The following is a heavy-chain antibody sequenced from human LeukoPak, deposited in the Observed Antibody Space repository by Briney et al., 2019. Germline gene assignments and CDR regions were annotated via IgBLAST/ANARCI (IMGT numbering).Heavy chain of an antibody. D-gene: IGHD2-2*02. J-gene: IGHJ3*02. V-gene: IGHV1-2*02. CDR2: INPNSGGT. CDR1: GYTFTGYY. CDR3: ASLEEVVPAAILDAFDI. Sequence: ASVKVSCKASGYTFTGYYMHWVRQAPGQGLEWMGWINPNSGGTNYAQKFQGRVTMTRDTSISTAYMELSRLRSDDTAVYYCASLEEVVPAAILDAFDIWGQGTMVTVSP.